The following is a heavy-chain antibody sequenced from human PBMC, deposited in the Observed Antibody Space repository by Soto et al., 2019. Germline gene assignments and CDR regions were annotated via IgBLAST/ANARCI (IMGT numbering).Heavy chain of an antibody. Sequence: QVQLVESGGGVVQPGGSLRLSCAAYGFTFRNHAMHWVRQAPGKGLECLAVIAHDGSNAFYRDSVKCRFTVSRDNSKNTLYLYMNSLRSEDTGVYYCARGDREDILVVVGARPGEYGTDIWGQGTTVIVSS. CDR1: GFTFRNHA. J-gene: IGHJ6*02. CDR2: IAHDGSNA. D-gene: IGHD2-15*01. CDR3: ARGDREDILVVVGARPGEYGTDI. V-gene: IGHV3-30-3*01.